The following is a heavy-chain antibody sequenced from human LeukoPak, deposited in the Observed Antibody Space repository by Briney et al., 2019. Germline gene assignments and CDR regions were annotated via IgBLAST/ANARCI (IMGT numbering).Heavy chain of an antibody. V-gene: IGHV3-64*01. CDR3: ARDAAVSHYYYYYMDV. Sequence: GGSLRLSCAASGFTFSSYAMHWVRQAPGKGLEYVSAINSNGGRTYYANSVKGRFTISRDNSKNTLYLQMGSLRAEDMAVYYCARDAAVSHYYYYYMDVWGKGTTVTVSS. J-gene: IGHJ6*03. D-gene: IGHD4-23*01. CDR1: GFTFSSYA. CDR2: INSNGGRT.